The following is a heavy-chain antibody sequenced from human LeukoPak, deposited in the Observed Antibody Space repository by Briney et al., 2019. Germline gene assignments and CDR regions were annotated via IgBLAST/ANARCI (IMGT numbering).Heavy chain of an antibody. V-gene: IGHV1-18*01. CDR3: ARIIAAFVLSPWNCDY. Sequence: GASVKVSCEASGYTFTSYGISWVRQAPGQGLEWMGWISAYNGNTNYAQKLQGRVTMTTDTSTSTAYMELRSLRSDDTAVYYCARIIAAFVLSPWNCDYWGQGTLVAVSS. CDR1: GYTFTSYG. J-gene: IGHJ4*02. CDR2: ISAYNGNT. D-gene: IGHD6-13*01.